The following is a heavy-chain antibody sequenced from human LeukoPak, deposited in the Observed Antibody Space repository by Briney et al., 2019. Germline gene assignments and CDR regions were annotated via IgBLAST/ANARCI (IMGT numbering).Heavy chain of an antibody. CDR1: GYTFTSYD. J-gene: IGHJ4*02. D-gene: IGHD3-10*01. Sequence: ASVKVSCKASGYTFTSYDINWVRQAPGQGLEWMGWINPNSGGTNYAQKFQGRVTMTRDTSISTAYMELSRLRSDDTAVYYCARTVYYGSGSYLGYWGQGTLVTVSS. CDR3: ARTVYYGSGSYLGY. V-gene: IGHV1-2*02. CDR2: INPNSGGT.